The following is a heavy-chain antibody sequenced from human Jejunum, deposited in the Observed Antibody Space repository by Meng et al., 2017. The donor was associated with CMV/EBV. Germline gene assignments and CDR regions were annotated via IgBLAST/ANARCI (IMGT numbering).Heavy chain of an antibody. D-gene: IGHD1-14*01. CDR1: GYIFNNYG. J-gene: IGHJ5*02. Sequence: QVQLVQSGAEVKKPGASVKVSRKASGYIFNNYGVSWVRQAPGQGPEWMGWISAYNGNTNYAQNFQGRFTMTTDTSTSTAYMELRSLRSDDTAVYYCARDLPGGTKGTWLDLWGQGTLVTVFS. CDR3: ARDLPGGTKGTWLDL. CDR2: ISAYNGNT. V-gene: IGHV1-18*01.